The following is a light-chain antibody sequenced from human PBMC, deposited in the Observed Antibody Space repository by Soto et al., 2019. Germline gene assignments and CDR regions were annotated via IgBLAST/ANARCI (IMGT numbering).Light chain of an antibody. Sequence: QLVLTQSPSASASLGASVKLTCTLTSGHSNYAIAWHQQQPAKGPRYLMKLNSDGSHSKGDGIPDRFSGSSSGAERYLTISSLQSEDEADYYCQTWVTGIVVFGGGTKLTVL. V-gene: IGLV4-69*01. CDR2: LNSDGSH. J-gene: IGLJ2*01. CDR1: SGHSNYA. CDR3: QTWVTGIVV.